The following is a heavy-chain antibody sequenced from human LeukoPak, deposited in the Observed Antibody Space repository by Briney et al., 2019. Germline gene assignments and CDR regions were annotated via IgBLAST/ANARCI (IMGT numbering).Heavy chain of an antibody. CDR3: ARDEGADGFDY. J-gene: IGHJ4*02. Sequence: PGGSLRLSCAASGFIFKNYAMHWVRQAPGKGLEWVAVISYDASNKYYADSVKGRFTISRDNAKNSLYLQMNSLRAEDTAVYYCARDEGADGFDYWGQGTLVTVSS. CDR2: ISYDASNK. D-gene: IGHD3-16*01. CDR1: GFIFKNYA. V-gene: IGHV3-30*04.